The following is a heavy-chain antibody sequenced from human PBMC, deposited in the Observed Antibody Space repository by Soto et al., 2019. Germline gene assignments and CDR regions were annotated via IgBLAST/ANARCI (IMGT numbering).Heavy chain of an antibody. J-gene: IGHJ1*01. Sequence: EVQLLESGGGSVQPGGSLRLSCAASGFTFSSYAMSWVRQAPGKGLEWVSAISGSGGSTYYADSVKGRFTISRDNSKNTLYLQMNSLRAEDTAVYYCAKDHSSLWFGESFFQHWGQGTLVTVSS. D-gene: IGHD3-10*01. CDR2: ISGSGGST. CDR3: AKDHSSLWFGESFFQH. CDR1: GFTFSSYA. V-gene: IGHV3-23*01.